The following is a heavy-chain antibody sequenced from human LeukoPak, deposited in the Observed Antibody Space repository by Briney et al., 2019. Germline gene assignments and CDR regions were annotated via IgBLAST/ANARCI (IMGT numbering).Heavy chain of an antibody. J-gene: IGHJ4*02. CDR3: AKAFRSPYYFDY. V-gene: IGHV3-23*01. Sequence: GGSLRLSCAASGFTFSSYAMSWVRQAPGKGLEWVSAISGSGGSTYYADSVKGRFTISRDNSKNTLYLQMNSLRAENTAVYYCAKAFRSPYYFDYWGQGTLVTVSS. D-gene: IGHD2/OR15-2a*01. CDR1: GFTFSSYA. CDR2: ISGSGGST.